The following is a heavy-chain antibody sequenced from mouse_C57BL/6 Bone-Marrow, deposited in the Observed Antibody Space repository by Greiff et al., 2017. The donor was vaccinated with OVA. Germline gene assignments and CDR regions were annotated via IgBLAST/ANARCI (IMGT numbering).Heavy chain of an antibody. Sequence: EVQLVESGGDLVKPGGSLKLSCAASGFTFSSYGMSWVRQTPDKRLEWVATISSGGSYTYYPDSVKGRFTISRDNAKNTLYLQMSSLKSEDTAMYYCARQDDGNYRYAMDYWGQGTSVTVSS. CDR1: GFTFSSYG. V-gene: IGHV5-6*01. CDR2: ISSGGSYT. CDR3: ARQDDGNYRYAMDY. D-gene: IGHD2-1*01. J-gene: IGHJ4*01.